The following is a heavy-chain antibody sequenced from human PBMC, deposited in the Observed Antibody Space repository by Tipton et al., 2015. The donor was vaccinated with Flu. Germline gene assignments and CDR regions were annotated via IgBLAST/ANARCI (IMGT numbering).Heavy chain of an antibody. Sequence: TLSLTCTVAGGSISNYYWSWVRQPAGKSLQWIGRVHTSGNTHYDPSFESRVTISLDTSKSQFSLKLRSVTAADTAVYFCARGMDSGATYFDYWGPGTLVTVSS. J-gene: IGHJ4*02. CDR2: VHTSGNT. V-gene: IGHV4-4*07. CDR3: ARGMDSGATYFDY. D-gene: IGHD6-19*01. CDR1: GGSISNYY.